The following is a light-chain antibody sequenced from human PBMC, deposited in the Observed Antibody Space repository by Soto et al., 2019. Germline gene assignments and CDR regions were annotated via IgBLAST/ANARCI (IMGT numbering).Light chain of an antibody. CDR3: CSYAGSSTFLYV. J-gene: IGLJ1*01. CDR1: SSDVGSYIL. CDR2: EVS. V-gene: IGLV2-23*02. Sequence: QSVLTQPASVSGSPGQSITISCTGTSSDVGSYILVSWYQQHPGKAPKLMIYEVSKRPSGVSNRFSGSKSGNTASLTISGLRAEDEADYYCCSYAGSSTFLYVFGTGTKLTVL.